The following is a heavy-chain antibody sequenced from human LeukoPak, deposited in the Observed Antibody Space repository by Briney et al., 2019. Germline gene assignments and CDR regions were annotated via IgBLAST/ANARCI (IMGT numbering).Heavy chain of an antibody. Sequence: SSETLSLTCTVSGGSISSHYWSWIRQPPGKGLEWIGYIYYSGSTNYNPSLKSRVTISVDTSKNQFSLKLSSVTAADTAVYYCARALREPALRDSANPRFDPWGQGTLVTVSS. CDR3: ARALREPALRDSANPRFDP. J-gene: IGHJ5*02. CDR2: IYYSGST. V-gene: IGHV4-59*11. D-gene: IGHD3-10*01. CDR1: GGSISSHY.